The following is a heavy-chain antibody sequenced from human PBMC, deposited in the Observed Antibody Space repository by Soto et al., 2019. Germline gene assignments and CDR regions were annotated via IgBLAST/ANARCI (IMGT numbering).Heavy chain of an antibody. CDR3: ARDGDVNTGFGKDY. V-gene: IGHV3-33*01. J-gene: IGHJ4*02. D-gene: IGHD3-16*01. Sequence: PGGSLRLSCQAHGFTFSSYGMHWVRQAPGKGLEWVAFIWHDGGNKFYAESVKGRFTISRDNSKNTLYLQMTSLSAEDTAMYYCARDGDVNTGFGKDYWGQGTLVTVSS. CDR2: IWHDGGNK. CDR1: GFTFSSYG.